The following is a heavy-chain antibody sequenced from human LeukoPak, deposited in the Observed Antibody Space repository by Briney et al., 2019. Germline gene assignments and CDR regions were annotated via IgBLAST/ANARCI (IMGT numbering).Heavy chain of an antibody. Sequence: SETLSLTCSVSGASLISYYWDWLRQTPGKGLEWIGYISDTGKTEPNPSLNSRVSILLDTSKKHFSLRLRSVTAADSAVYYCATGYYEPFATWGPGILVTVSS. J-gene: IGHJ5*02. CDR3: ATGYYEPFAT. CDR1: GASLISYY. V-gene: IGHV4-59*01. CDR2: ISDTGKT. D-gene: IGHD2/OR15-2a*01.